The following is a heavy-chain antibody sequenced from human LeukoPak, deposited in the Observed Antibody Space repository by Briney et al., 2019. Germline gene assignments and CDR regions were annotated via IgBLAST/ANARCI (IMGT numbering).Heavy chain of an antibody. CDR3: ARNSGTENNFDY. V-gene: IGHV5-51*01. D-gene: IGHD1-26*01. CDR1: GYSFANYW. CDR2: IYLGDFGI. J-gene: IGHJ4*02. Sequence: GESLKISCKGSGYSFANYWIGWVRQMPGKGLEWMGIIYLGDFGIRYSPSFQGQVTISADKSISTVYLQWSSLKASDTAMYYCARNSGTENNFDYWGQGALVTVSS.